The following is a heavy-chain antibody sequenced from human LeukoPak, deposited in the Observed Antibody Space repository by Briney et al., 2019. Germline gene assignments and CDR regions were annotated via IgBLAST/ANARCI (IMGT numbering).Heavy chain of an antibody. Sequence: ASVKVSCKASGGTFSSYAISWVRQAPGQGLEWMGGIIPIFGTANYAQKFQGRVTITTDESTSTAYMELSSLRSEDTAVYYCARGLQLVIWYFDYWGQGTLVTVSS. CDR1: GGTFSSYA. J-gene: IGHJ4*02. D-gene: IGHD6-13*01. CDR2: IIPIFGTA. V-gene: IGHV1-69*05. CDR3: ARGLQLVIWYFDY.